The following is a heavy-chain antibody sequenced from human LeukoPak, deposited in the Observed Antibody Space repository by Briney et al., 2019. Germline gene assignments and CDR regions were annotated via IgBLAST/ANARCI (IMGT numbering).Heavy chain of an antibody. D-gene: IGHD4-17*01. V-gene: IGHV4-31*03. CDR1: GASINSGGFF. Sequence: PSQTLSLTCTVSGASINSGGFFWSWIRQHPGKGLEWIGHIYYSGYTYYNPSLTSRLAISLDTSKTQSSLRLSSVTAADTALYYCARVFGVTTGHTFEIGGQGILATASS. J-gene: IGHJ3*02. CDR3: ARVFGVTTGHTFEI. CDR2: IYYSGYT.